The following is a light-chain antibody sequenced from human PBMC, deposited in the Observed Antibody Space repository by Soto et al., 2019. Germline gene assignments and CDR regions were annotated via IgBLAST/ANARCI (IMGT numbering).Light chain of an antibody. CDR2: GAP. J-gene: IGKJ1*01. CDR1: QSVSSH. Sequence: DIVMTQSPATLSVSPGERATLSCRASQSVSSHLAWYQQKPGQAPRLLIYGAPNRATGIPDRFSGSGSGTDFTLTISRLEPEDFAVYYCQQYGSSGTFGQGTKVDIK. V-gene: IGKV3-20*01. CDR3: QQYGSSGT.